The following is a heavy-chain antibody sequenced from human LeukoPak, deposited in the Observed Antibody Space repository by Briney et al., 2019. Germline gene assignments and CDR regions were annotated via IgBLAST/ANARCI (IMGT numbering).Heavy chain of an antibody. J-gene: IGHJ4*02. CDR3: AGHHQFHQYSYGPR. V-gene: IGHV3-48*03. Sequence: GGSLRLSCAASGFTFSSYEMNWVRQAPGKGLEWVSYISSSGSTIYYADSVKGRFTISRDNAKNSLYLQMNSLRAEDTAVYYCAGHHQFHQYSYGPRWGQGTLVTVSS. D-gene: IGHD5-18*01. CDR2: ISSSGSTI. CDR1: GFTFSSYE.